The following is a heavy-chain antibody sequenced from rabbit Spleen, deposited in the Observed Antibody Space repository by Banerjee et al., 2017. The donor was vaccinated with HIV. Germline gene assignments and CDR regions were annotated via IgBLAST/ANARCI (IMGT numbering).Heavy chain of an antibody. CDR2: IYAGSSGST. D-gene: IGHD8-1*01. CDR3: ARDTGTSFSTYGMDL. J-gene: IGHJ6*01. V-gene: IGHV1S40*01. CDR1: GFSFSSGYD. Sequence: QSLEESGGDLVKPGASLTLTCTASGFSFSSGYDMCWVRQAPGKGLKWIACIYAGSSGSTYSASWAKGRFTISKTSSTTVTLQMTSLTAADTATYFCARDTGTSFSTYGMDLWGQGTLVTVS.